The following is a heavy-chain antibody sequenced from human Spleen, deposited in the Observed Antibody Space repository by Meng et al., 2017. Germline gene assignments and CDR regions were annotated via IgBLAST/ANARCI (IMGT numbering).Heavy chain of an antibody. D-gene: IGHD3-22*01. Sequence: ASVKVSCKVSGYTLTELSMHWVRQAPGKGLEWMGGFDPEDGETIYAQKFQGRVTMTEDTSTDTAYMELSSLRSEDTAVYYCATMYRYYDSSGGDAFDIWGQETMVTVSS. V-gene: IGHV1-24*01. CDR1: GYTLTELS. CDR2: FDPEDGET. CDR3: ATMYRYYDSSGGDAFDI. J-gene: IGHJ3*02.